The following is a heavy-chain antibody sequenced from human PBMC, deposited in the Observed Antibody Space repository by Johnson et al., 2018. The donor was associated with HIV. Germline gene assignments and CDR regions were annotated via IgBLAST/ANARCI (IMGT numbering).Heavy chain of an antibody. CDR3: VRRMVVGYVAFDI. Sequence: QVQLVESGGGLVKPGGSLRLSCAASRFTFSDYYMSWIRQTPGKGLEWVSYISSSGRTTYYADSVQGRFTISRNNVQNSMLLQMNSLRADDTAVYFCVRRMVVGYVAFDIWGQGTMVSVSS. CDR2: ISSSGRTT. V-gene: IGHV3-11*04. CDR1: RFTFSDYY. J-gene: IGHJ3*02. D-gene: IGHD2-21*01.